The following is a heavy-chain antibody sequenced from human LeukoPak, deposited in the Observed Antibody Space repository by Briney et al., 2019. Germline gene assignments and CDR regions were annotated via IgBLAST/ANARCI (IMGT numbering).Heavy chain of an antibody. CDR3: ARLGYSSSSNIYYFDY. CDR2: ISSVSTYI. V-gene: IGHV3-21*01. Sequence: GGSLRLSCAASGFTFNSYSMNWVRQAPGKGLEWVSSISSVSTYIYYADSVKGRLTISRDNAKNSLYLQMNSLRAEDTAVYYCARLGYSSSSNIYYFDYWGQGTLVTVSS. J-gene: IGHJ4*02. CDR1: GFTFNSYS. D-gene: IGHD6-6*01.